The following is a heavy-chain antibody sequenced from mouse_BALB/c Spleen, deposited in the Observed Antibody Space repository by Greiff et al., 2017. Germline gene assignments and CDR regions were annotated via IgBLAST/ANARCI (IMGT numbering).Heavy chain of an antibody. CDR1: GFSLTSYG. V-gene: IGHV2-9*02. D-gene: IGHD1-1*01. CDR3: ARFITTVEGYFDY. J-gene: IGHJ2*01. Sequence: QVQLKESGPGLVAPSQSLSITCTVSGFSLTSYGVHWVRQPPGKGLEWLGVIWAGGSTNYNSALMSRLSISKDNSKSQVFLKMNSLQTDDTAMYYCARFITTVEGYFDYWGQGTTLTVSS. CDR2: IWAGGST.